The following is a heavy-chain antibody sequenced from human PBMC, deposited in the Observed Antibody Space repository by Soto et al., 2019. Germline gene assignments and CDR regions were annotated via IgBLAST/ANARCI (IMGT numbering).Heavy chain of an antibody. Sequence: GGSLRLSCAASGFTFSSYWMHWVRQAPGKGLVWVSRINSDGSSTSYADSVKGRFTISRDNAKNPLYLQMDSLRAEDTALYYCVRTSLVVAAATREDYWGQGTLVTVSS. CDR3: VRTSLVVAAATREDY. CDR1: GFTFSSYW. V-gene: IGHV3-74*01. J-gene: IGHJ4*02. D-gene: IGHD2-15*01. CDR2: INSDGSST.